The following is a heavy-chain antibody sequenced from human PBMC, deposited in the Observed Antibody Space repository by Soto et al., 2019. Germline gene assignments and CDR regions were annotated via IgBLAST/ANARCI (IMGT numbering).Heavy chain of an antibody. J-gene: IGHJ4*02. CDR2: IFHSGTV. CDR1: GGSINSNR. CDR3: GTYLTPYAFDY. D-gene: IGHD2-8*01. Sequence: PSETLSLTGAVSGGSINSNRWRWFRQPPGQGLERIGEIFHSGTVRYTPLLKSRATMSVAKSKNQLSLKRTSVTAAAPAVCYCGTYLTPYAFDYWGLGALVTVSS. V-gene: IGHV4-4*02.